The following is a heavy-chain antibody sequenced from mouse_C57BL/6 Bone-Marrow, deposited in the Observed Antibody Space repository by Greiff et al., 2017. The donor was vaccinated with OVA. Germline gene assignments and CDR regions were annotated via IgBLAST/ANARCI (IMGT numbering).Heavy chain of an antibody. D-gene: IGHD1-1*01. CDR2: IYIGNGYT. J-gene: IGHJ3*01. Sequence: EVKLMESGAELVRPGSSVKMSCKTSGYTFTSYGINWVKQRPGQGLEWIGYIYIGNGYTEYNEKFKGKATLTSDTSSSTAYMQLSSLTSEDSAIYFCARPHYYGSSTAWFAYWGQGTLVTVSA. CDR3: ARPHYYGSSTAWFAY. V-gene: IGHV1-58*01. CDR1: GYTFTSYG.